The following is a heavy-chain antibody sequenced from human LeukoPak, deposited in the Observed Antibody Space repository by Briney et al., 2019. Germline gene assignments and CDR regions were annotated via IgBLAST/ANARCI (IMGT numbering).Heavy chain of an antibody. J-gene: IGHJ3*02. CDR2: IIPIFGIA. Sequence: GSSVKVSYKASGGTFSSYAISWVRQASGQGLEWMGRIIPIFGIANYAQKFQGRVTITADKSTSTAYMELSSLRSEDTAVYYCARERRPDYYDSSGYYSAAFDIWGQGTMVTVSS. V-gene: IGHV1-69*04. D-gene: IGHD3-22*01. CDR3: ARERRPDYYDSSGYYSAAFDI. CDR1: GGTFSSYA.